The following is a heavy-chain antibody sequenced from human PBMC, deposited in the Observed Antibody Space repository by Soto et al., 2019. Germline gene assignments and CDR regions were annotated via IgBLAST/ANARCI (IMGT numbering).Heavy chain of an antibody. CDR2: IKHDESDT. CDR1: GFTFRNFG. CDR3: ARPYSGYDPLDALDV. V-gene: IGHV3-7*01. J-gene: IGHJ3*01. Sequence: RLVESGGGLVQPGGSLRLSCAASGFTFRNFGMTWVRQAPGKGLEWVASIKHDESDTAYADSVKGRFTISRDNSKNSLFLQVNSLRAEDTAVYYCARPYSGYDPLDALDVWGQGALVTVSS. D-gene: IGHD5-12*01.